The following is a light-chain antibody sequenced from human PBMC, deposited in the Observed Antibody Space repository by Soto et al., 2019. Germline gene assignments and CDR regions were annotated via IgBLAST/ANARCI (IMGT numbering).Light chain of an antibody. Sequence: QSALTQPPSVSGSPVQSVAISCTGTSSDVGSYNRVSWYQQPPGTAPKLMIYDVSNRPSGVPDRFSGSKSGNTASLTISGLQAEDEADYYCSSYTSSSTYVFGTGTKVTVL. J-gene: IGLJ1*01. CDR2: DVS. V-gene: IGLV2-18*02. CDR1: SSDVGSYNR. CDR3: SSYTSSSTYV.